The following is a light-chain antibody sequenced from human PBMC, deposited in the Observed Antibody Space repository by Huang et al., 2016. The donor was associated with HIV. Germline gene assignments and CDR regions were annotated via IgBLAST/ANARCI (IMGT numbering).Light chain of an antibody. CDR3: QKYNSAPRT. V-gene: IGKV1-27*01. CDR1: QGISNN. J-gene: IGKJ1*01. CDR2: AAS. Sequence: DIQMTQSPSSLSASVGDRVTVACRASQGISNNVAWYQQKPGKVPSLLIFAASTLQSGVPSRFNGSGSGTDFTLTSNSLQPEDVATYFCQKYNSAPRTFGQGTKVEIK.